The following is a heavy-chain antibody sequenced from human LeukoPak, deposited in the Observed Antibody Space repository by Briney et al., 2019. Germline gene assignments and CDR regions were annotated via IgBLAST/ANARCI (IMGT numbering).Heavy chain of an antibody. Sequence: SETLSLTCTVSGGSISSYYWSWIRQPPGKGLEWIGYLYYSGSTNYNPSLKSRLTISVDASKNQFSLRLNSVTAADTAVYYCARVGFATPYFDYWGQGALVAVSS. CDR1: GGSISSYY. CDR2: LYYSGST. J-gene: IGHJ4*02. V-gene: IGHV4-59*08. CDR3: ARVGFATPYFDY. D-gene: IGHD2-2*03.